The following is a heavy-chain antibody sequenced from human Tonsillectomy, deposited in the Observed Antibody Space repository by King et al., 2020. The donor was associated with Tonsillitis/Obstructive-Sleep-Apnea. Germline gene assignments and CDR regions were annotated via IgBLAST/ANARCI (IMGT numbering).Heavy chain of an antibody. J-gene: IGHJ6*02. V-gene: IGHV5-10-1*03. Sequence: EVQLVESGAEVKKPGESLRISCKGSGYSFTSYWISWVRQMPGKGLEWMGRIDPSDSYTNYSPSFQGHVTISGDKSISTAYLQWSSLKASDTAIYYCASIGDPYDAENYFSNAMDVWGQGTTVTVSS. CDR2: IDPSDSYT. D-gene: IGHD3-22*01. CDR3: ASIGDPYDAENYFSNAMDV. CDR1: GYSFTSYW.